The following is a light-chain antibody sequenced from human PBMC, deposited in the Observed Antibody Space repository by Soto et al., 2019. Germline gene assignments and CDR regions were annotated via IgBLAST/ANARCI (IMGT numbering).Light chain of an antibody. Sequence: QSALTQPPSVSGSPGQSVTISCTGTSSDVGAYNFASWYQQYPGKAPKLIIFDVSARPSGVPDRFSGSKSGNTASLTISGLQADDEADYYCCSYAGTYSPVLGGGTKVTVL. J-gene: IGLJ2*01. CDR3: CSYAGTYSPV. CDR1: SSDVGAYNF. CDR2: DVS. V-gene: IGLV2-11*01.